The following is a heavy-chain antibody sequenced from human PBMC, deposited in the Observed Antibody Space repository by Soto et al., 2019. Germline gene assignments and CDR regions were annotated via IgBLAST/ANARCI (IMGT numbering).Heavy chain of an antibody. D-gene: IGHD3-9*01. CDR3: ARDPLTGYSYYYGMDV. V-gene: IGHV1-69*01. CDR2: IIPIFGTA. J-gene: IGHJ6*02. Sequence: QVQLVQSGAEVKKPGSSVKVSCKASGGTFRSYAISWVRQAPGQGLEWMGGIIPIFGTANYAQKFQGRVTITADESTSTAYMELSSLRSEDTAVYYCARDPLTGYSYYYGMDVWGQGTTVTVSS. CDR1: GGTFRSYA.